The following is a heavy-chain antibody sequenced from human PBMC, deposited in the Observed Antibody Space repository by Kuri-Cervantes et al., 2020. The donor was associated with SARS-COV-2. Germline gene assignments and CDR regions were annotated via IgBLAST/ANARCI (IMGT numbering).Heavy chain of an antibody. V-gene: IGHV3-48*01. CDR3: AKDHLLMDV. J-gene: IGHJ6*04. Sequence: GGSLRLSCAASGFTFSSYSMNWVRQAPGKGLEWVSYISSSSSTIYYADSVKGRFTISRDNSKNTLYLQMNSLRAEDTAVYYCAKDHLLMDVWGKGTTVTVSS. CDR1: GFTFSSYS. CDR2: ISSSSSTI.